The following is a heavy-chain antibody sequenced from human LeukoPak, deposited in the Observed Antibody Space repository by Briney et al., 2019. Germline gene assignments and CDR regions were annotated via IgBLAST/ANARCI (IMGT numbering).Heavy chain of an antibody. Sequence: GGSLRLSCAASGVTFSRCWMHWVRQVPGMGLEWVSRLNEDGRTTTYADPVKGRFTIYRDNSNNTLYLQMNSLRAEDTALYYCARDLGGIAGSWGQGALVTVSS. CDR2: LNEDGRTT. J-gene: IGHJ1*01. V-gene: IGHV3-74*01. CDR3: ARDLGGIAGS. D-gene: IGHD1-26*01. CDR1: GVTFSRCW.